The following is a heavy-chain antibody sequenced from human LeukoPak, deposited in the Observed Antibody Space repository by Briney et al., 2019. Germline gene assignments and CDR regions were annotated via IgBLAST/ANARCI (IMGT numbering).Heavy chain of an antibody. D-gene: IGHD6-6*01. V-gene: IGHV3-74*01. CDR1: GFTFSGDW. CDR3: ARWVGPLAAFDV. J-gene: IGHJ3*01. CDR2: VSSAGYTT. Sequence: GGSLRLSCAASGFTFSGDWMHWVRQAPGKGLVWVSHVSSAGYTTRYADSVKGRFTISRDNAKNTLYLQMNSLRVEDTAVYYCARWVGPLAAFDVWGQGTMVTVSS.